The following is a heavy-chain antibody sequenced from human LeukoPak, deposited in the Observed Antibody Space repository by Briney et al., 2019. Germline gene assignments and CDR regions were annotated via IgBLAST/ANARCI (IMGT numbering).Heavy chain of an antibody. CDR1: GGSISSSNW. D-gene: IGHD3-10*01. CDR3: ARHPLGSGSYYHRQGNWFDP. CDR2: INHSGST. V-gene: IGHV4-4*02. J-gene: IGHJ5*02. Sequence: SETLSLTCTVSGGSISSSNWWSWVRQPPGKGLEWIGEINHSGSTNYNPSLKSRVTISVDTSKNQSSLKLSSVTAADTAVYYCARHPLGSGSYYHRQGNWFDPWGQGTLVTVSS.